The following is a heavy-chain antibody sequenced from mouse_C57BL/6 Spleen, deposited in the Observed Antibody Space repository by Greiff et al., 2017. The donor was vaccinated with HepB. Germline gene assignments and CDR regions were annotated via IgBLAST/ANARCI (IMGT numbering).Heavy chain of an antibody. D-gene: IGHD1-1*01. CDR3: AREGYGGFAY. CDR1: GFTFSDYG. CDR2: ISSGSSTI. V-gene: IGHV5-17*01. Sequence: EVKLVESGGGLVKPGGSLKLSCAASGFTFSDYGMHWVRQAPEKGLEWVAYISSGSSTIYYADTVKGRFTISRDNAKNTLFLQMTSLRSEDTAMYYCAREGYGGFAYWGQGTLVTVSA. J-gene: IGHJ3*01.